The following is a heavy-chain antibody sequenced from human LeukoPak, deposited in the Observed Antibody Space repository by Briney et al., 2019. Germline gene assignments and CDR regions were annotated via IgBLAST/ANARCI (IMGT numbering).Heavy chain of an antibody. Sequence: ASVKVSCKASGYTFTGYYMHWVRQAPGQGLEWMGWINPNSGGTNYAQKFQGRVTMTTDTSTSTAYMEQRSLRSDDTAVYYCARFEGIPQAKTYYDFWSGYYTFDYWGQGTLVTVSS. J-gene: IGHJ4*02. V-gene: IGHV1-2*02. CDR2: INPNSGGT. D-gene: IGHD3-3*01. CDR1: GYTFTGYY. CDR3: ARFEGIPQAKTYYDFWSGYYTFDY.